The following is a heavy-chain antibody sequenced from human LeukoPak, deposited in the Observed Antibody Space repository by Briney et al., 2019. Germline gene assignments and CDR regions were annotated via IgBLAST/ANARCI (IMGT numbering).Heavy chain of an antibody. D-gene: IGHD3-16*02. CDR2: INPNSGGT. Sequence: ASVKVSCKASGYTFTGYYMHWVRQAPGQGLEWMGWINPNSGGTNYAQKFQGRVTMTRDTSISTAYMELSRLRSDDTAVYYCARDVITFGGVIVDYWGQGTLVTVSS. CDR3: ARDVITFGGVIVDY. J-gene: IGHJ4*02. CDR1: GYTFTGYY. V-gene: IGHV1-2*02.